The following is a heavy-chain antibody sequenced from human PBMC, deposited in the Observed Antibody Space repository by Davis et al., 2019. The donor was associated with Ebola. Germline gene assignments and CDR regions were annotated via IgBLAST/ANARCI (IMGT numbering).Heavy chain of an antibody. J-gene: IGHJ4*02. CDR1: GFTFSDYY. V-gene: IGHV3-11*01. D-gene: IGHD3-3*01. CDR2: ISGSGSTI. CDR3: ARAPTIFGVVTPIFDY. Sequence: GGSLRLSCAASGFTFSDYYMSWIRQAPGKGLEWVSYISGSGSTIYYADSVKGRFTISRDNAKNSLYLQMNSLRAEDTAVYYCARAPTIFGVVTPIFDYWGQGTLVTVSS.